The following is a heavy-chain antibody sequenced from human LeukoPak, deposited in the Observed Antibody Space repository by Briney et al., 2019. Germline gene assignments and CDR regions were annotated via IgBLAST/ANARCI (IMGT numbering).Heavy chain of an antibody. CDR3: AKDRTILYMDV. D-gene: IGHD2-21*01. CDR2: ISSSSYI. V-gene: IGHV3-21*01. Sequence: GGSLRLSCAASGFTFSIYSMNWVRQAPGKGLEWVSSISSSSYIYYADSVKGRFTISRDNAKNSLYLQMNSLGAEDTAVYYCAKDRTILYMDVWGKGTTVTVSS. J-gene: IGHJ6*03. CDR1: GFTFSIYS.